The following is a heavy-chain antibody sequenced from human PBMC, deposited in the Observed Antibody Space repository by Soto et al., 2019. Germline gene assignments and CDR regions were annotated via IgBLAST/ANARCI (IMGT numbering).Heavy chain of an antibody. D-gene: IGHD3-10*01. V-gene: IGHV3-23*01. Sequence: EVQLLESGGGLVQPGGSLRLSCAASGFTFSSYAMSWVRQAPGKGLEWVSAISGSGGSTYYADSVKGRFTISRDNSKTTLYLQMNSLRAEDTAVYYCSILWFGESYRGPNWFDPWGQGTLVTVSS. J-gene: IGHJ5*02. CDR2: ISGSGGST. CDR3: SILWFGESYRGPNWFDP. CDR1: GFTFSSYA.